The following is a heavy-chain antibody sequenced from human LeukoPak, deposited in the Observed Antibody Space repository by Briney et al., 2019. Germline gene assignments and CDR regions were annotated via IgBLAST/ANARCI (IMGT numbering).Heavy chain of an antibody. CDR2: IIPILGIA. CDR1: GGTFSSYA. Sequence: GASVKVSCKASGGTFSSYAISWVRQAPGQGLEWMGRIIPILGIANYAQKFQGRVTITADKSTSTAYMELSSLRSEDTAVYYCARESSGWSSPYYYYGMDVWGQGTTVTVSS. J-gene: IGHJ6*02. D-gene: IGHD6-19*01. CDR3: ARESSGWSSPYYYYGMDV. V-gene: IGHV1-69*04.